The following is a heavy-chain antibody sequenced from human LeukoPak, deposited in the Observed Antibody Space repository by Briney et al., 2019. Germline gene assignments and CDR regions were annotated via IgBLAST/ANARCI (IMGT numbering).Heavy chain of an antibody. Sequence: AASVTVSCKASGYTFTSYYMHWVRQAPGQGLEWMGIINPSGGSTSYAQKFQGRVTMTGDTSTSTVYMELSSLRSEDTAVYYCARVFSAGGVVPTPIDYWGQGTLVTVSS. CDR1: GYTFTSYY. V-gene: IGHV1-46*01. CDR3: ARVFSAGGVVPTPIDY. D-gene: IGHD3-10*01. J-gene: IGHJ4*02. CDR2: INPSGGST.